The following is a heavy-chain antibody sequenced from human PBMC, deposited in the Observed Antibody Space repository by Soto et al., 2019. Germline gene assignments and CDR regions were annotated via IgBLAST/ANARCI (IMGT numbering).Heavy chain of an antibody. Sequence: SETLSLTCAVSGGSISSSNWWSWVRQPPGKGLEWIGEIYHSGSTNYNPSLKSRVTISVDKSKNQFSLKLSSVTAADTAVYYCARDLYGGNSHWFDPWGQGTLVTVSS. D-gene: IGHD4-17*01. V-gene: IGHV4-4*02. CDR1: GGSISSSNW. CDR3: ARDLYGGNSHWFDP. CDR2: IYHSGST. J-gene: IGHJ5*02.